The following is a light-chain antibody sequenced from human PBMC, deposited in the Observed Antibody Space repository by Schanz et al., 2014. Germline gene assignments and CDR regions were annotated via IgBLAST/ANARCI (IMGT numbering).Light chain of an antibody. Sequence: QSALTQPASVSGSPGQSITISCTGTSSDVGGYNYVSWYQQHPGKAPKLMIYEVNKRPSGVPDRFSGSKSGNTASLTISGLQAEDEADYYCSSYTSSSPWVFGGGTKLTVL. V-gene: IGLV2-14*01. CDR2: EVN. CDR1: SSDVGGYNY. CDR3: SSYTSSSPWV. J-gene: IGLJ3*02.